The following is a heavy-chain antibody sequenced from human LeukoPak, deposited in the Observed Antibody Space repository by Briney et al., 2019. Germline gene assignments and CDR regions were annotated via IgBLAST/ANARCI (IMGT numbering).Heavy chain of an antibody. CDR2: IIISSIYI. V-gene: IGHV3-21*01. D-gene: IGHD3-3*01. CDR3: ARARITILEWLLNAFDF. Sequence: GSLGHSCAASGVTFSGYSTIWVGQAQENRPERVSSIIISSIYIYYADSVNGRFTISRDNAKNSLYLQMNSLRAEDTAVYYCARARITILEWLLNAFDFWGQGTMVTVSS. CDR1: GVTFSGYS. J-gene: IGHJ3*01.